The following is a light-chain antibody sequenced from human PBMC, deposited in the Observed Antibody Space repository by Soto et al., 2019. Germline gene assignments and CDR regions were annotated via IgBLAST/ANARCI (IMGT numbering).Light chain of an antibody. CDR1: SSNIGSNP. CDR3: AAWDDGPNGSYV. Sequence: QPVLTQPPSASGTPGQRVTISCSGSSSNIGSNPVNWYQQLPGTAPKLLIYSNNQRPSGVPDRFSGSKSGTSASLAISGLQSEDEADYYCAAWDDGPNGSYVFGTGTKLTVL. J-gene: IGLJ1*01. V-gene: IGLV1-44*01. CDR2: SNN.